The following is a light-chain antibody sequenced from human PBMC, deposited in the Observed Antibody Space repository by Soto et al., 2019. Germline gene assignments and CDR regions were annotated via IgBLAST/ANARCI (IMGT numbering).Light chain of an antibody. Sequence: IQMTQNPSSLSASVGDRVTITCRASQSISSYLNWYQQKPGKAPKLLIYAASSLQSGVPSRFSGSGSGTDFTLTISSLQPEDFATYYCEQSYSTPITFGQGTRLE. V-gene: IGKV1-39*01. J-gene: IGKJ5*01. CDR2: AAS. CDR3: EQSYSTPIT. CDR1: QSISSY.